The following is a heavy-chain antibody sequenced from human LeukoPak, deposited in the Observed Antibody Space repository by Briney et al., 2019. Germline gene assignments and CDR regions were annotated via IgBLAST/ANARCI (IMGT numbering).Heavy chain of an antibody. D-gene: IGHD6-13*01. CDR3: ARDPPAAAGTYYYYGMDV. Sequence: ASVKVSCKASGYTFTSYGISWVRQAPGQGLEWMGWISAYNGNTNYAQKLQGRVTRTTDTSTSTAYMELRSLRSDDTAVYYCARDPPAAAGTYYYYGMDVWGQGTTVTVSS. V-gene: IGHV1-18*01. CDR1: GYTFTSYG. CDR2: ISAYNGNT. J-gene: IGHJ6*02.